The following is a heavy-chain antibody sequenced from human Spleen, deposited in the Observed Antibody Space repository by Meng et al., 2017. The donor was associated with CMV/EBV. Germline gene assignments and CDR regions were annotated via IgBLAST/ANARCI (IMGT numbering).Heavy chain of an antibody. CDR1: GFTFNSYA. V-gene: IGHV3-30*04. J-gene: IGHJ4*02. D-gene: IGHD6-13*01. Sequence: SCAASGFTFNSYAIHWVRQAPGKGLEWVAAISYDGTNKYYADSVKGRFTISRDNSKNTVYLQMNRLRAEDTAVFYCARAYIRWYSDHWGQGTLVTVSS. CDR2: ISYDGTNK. CDR3: ARAYIRWYSDH.